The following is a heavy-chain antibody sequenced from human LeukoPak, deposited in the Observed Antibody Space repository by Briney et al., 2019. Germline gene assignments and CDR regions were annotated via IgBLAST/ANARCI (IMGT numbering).Heavy chain of an antibody. Sequence: PGGSLRLSCAASGFTFSNYAMSWVRQAPGKGLEWVSAIDGSGGSTYYADSVKGRFTISRDNSKNTLYLQMNSLRAEDTAVYYCAKDPNDSSGYYSHFDYWGQGTLVTVSS. V-gene: IGHV3-23*01. CDR2: IDGSGGST. CDR3: AKDPNDSSGYYSHFDY. CDR1: GFTFSNYA. J-gene: IGHJ4*02. D-gene: IGHD3-22*01.